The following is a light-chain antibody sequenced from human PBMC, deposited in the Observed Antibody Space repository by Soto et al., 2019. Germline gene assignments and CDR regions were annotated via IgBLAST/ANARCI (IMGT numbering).Light chain of an antibody. J-gene: IGKJ5*01. CDR3: QQHPYWLPLT. CDR1: LHVNSY. V-gene: IGKV3-11*01. Sequence: AVSQSPGALSLSPGERATLTGRASLHVNSYLACYQQKPGQTPTLVIYDASNRAPGIPARFSGSGSGTDFTLTISSLEHEEVAVYYCQQHPYWLPLTFGQGTRLEI. CDR2: DAS.